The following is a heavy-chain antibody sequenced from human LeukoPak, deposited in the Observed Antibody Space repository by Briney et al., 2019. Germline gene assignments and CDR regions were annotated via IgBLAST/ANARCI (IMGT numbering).Heavy chain of an antibody. CDR3: AGDSSVTAAPIGY. CDR1: GFTFSSYS. V-gene: IGHV3-48*01. J-gene: IGHJ4*02. CDR2: ISSSSSTI. Sequence: GGSLRLSCAASGFTFSSYSMNWVRQAPGKGLEWVSYISSSSSTIYYADSLKGRFTISRDDAENSLYLQMNSLRAEDTAVYYCAGDSSVTAAPIGYWGQGTLVTVSS. D-gene: IGHD2-2*01.